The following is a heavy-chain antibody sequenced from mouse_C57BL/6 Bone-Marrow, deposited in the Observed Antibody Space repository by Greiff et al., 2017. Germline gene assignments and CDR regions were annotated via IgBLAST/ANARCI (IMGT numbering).Heavy chain of an antibody. CDR1: GYTFTSYW. V-gene: IGHV1-64*01. D-gene: IGHD1-1*01. Sequence: QVQLQQPGAELVKPGASVKLSCKASGYTFTSYWMHWVKQRPGQGLEWIGMIHPNSGSTNYNEKFKSKATLTVDKSSSTTYMQLSSLTSADSSVYYRGREKYYGRGVYHLDHWGPGTPL. CDR3: GREKYYGRGVYHLDH. CDR2: IHPNSGST. J-gene: IGHJ2*01.